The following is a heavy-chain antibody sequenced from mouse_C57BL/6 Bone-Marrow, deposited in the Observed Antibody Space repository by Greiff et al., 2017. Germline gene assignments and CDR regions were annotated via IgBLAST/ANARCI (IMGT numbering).Heavy chain of an antibody. CDR3: ARSPSITPCLAY. Sequence: QVQLQQPGAELVKPGASVKLSCKASGYTFTSYWMHWVKQRPGRGLEWIGRIDPNSGGTKYNEKFKSKATLTVDKPSSTAYMQLSSLTSEGSAVYYGARSPSITPCLAYWGQGTLVTVSA. CDR1: GYTFTSYW. CDR2: IDPNSGGT. D-gene: IGHD1-1*01. J-gene: IGHJ3*01. V-gene: IGHV1-72*01.